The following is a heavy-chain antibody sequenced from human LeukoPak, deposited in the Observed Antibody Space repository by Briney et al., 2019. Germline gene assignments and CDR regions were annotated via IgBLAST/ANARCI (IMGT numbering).Heavy chain of an antibody. CDR3: VDQGSGSYNY. Sequence: GGSLRLSCAASGFTFSSYGMNWVRQAPGKGLEWVSSISSSSSYIYYADSVKGRFTISRDNAKNSLYLQMNSLRAEDTAVYYCVDQGSGSYNYWGQGTLVTVSS. CDR1: GFTFSSYG. V-gene: IGHV3-21*01. CDR2: ISSSSSYI. D-gene: IGHD3-10*01. J-gene: IGHJ4*02.